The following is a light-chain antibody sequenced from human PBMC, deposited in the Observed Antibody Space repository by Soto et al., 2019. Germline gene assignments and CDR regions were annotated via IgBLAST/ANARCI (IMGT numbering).Light chain of an antibody. CDR3: CSYVGSNNYV. J-gene: IGLJ1*01. CDR2: EVT. Sequence: QSLLTQPPSASGSPGQSVAIFCTDTTSDVGGYNYVSWYQQYPGKAPQLIMYEVTKRPSGVPDRFSGSKSGNTASLTVSGLQAEDEADYYCCSYVGSNNYVFGTGTKVTVL. CDR1: TSDVGGYNY. V-gene: IGLV2-8*01.